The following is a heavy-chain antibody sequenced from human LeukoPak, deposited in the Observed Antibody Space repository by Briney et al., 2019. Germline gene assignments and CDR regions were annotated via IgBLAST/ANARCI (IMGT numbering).Heavy chain of an antibody. J-gene: IGHJ4*02. CDR1: GGSISSGSYY. V-gene: IGHV4-61*02. CDR2: IYTSGST. D-gene: IGHD2-2*01. Sequence: SGTLSLTCTVSGGSISSGSYYWSWIRQPAGKGLEWIGRIYTSGSTNYNPSLKSRVTISVDTSKNQFSLKLSSVTAADTAVYYCVRGSTRATLDYWGQGTLVTVSS. CDR3: VRGSTRATLDY.